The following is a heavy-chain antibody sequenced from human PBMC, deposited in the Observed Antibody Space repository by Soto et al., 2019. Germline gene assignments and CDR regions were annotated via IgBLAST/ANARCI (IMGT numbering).Heavy chain of an antibody. CDR3: ARSLGDYHASIKFFEF. D-gene: IGHD3-10*01. V-gene: IGHV5-51*01. CDR2: IYPGDSDT. CDR1: GYSFPNYW. J-gene: IGHJ4*02. Sequence: GEALKTSCKGSGYSFPNYWIGSVRQMPGKGLEWMGIIYPGDSDTRYSPSFQGQVTISADKSISTAYLQWSSLKASDTAMYFCARSLGDYHASIKFFEFWGQGNLVTGSS.